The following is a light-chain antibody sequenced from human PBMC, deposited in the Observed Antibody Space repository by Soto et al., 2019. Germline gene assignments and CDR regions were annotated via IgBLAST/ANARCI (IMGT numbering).Light chain of an antibody. J-gene: IGLJ1*01. V-gene: IGLV2-8*01. CDR3: KSYAGSNTYV. CDR2: EVV. Sequence: QSVRTQPPSASGSPGQSVTISCTGTKNDIGVYDFVSWYQHHPGKAPRLIIYEVVQRPSGVPDRFSGSKSGTTASLTVSGLQAADEADYFCKSYAGSNTYVFGSGTKVTVL. CDR1: KNDIGVYDF.